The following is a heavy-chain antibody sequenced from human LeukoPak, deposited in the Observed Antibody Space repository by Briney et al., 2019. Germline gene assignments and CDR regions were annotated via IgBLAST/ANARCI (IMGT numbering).Heavy chain of an antibody. J-gene: IGHJ3*01. CDR2: IRGDGGST. Sequence: GGSLRLSCAASGFTFDVYAMHWVRQCTGKGLEWVSLIRGDGGSTYYADSVRGRFTIYRDNSKNSLYLQMNSLRTEDTALYYCAKAHLRTGTTRIAFDLWGQGTMVTVSS. CDR1: GFTFDVYA. D-gene: IGHD1-1*01. CDR3: AKAHLRTGTTRIAFDL. V-gene: IGHV3-43*02.